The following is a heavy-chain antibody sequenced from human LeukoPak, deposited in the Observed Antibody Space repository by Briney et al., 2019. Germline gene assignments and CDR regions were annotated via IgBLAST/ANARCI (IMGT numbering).Heavy chain of an antibody. D-gene: IGHD2-2*01. Sequence: GGSLRLSCAASGFTFSDYYMSWIRQAPGKGLEWVSYISSSGSTIYYADSVKGRFTISRDNAKNSLYLQMNSLRAEDTAVYYCARKNDCSSTSCYYYYYMDVWGKGTTVTISS. CDR3: ARKNDCSSTSCYYYYYMDV. V-gene: IGHV3-11*01. CDR1: GFTFSDYY. J-gene: IGHJ6*03. CDR2: ISSSGSTI.